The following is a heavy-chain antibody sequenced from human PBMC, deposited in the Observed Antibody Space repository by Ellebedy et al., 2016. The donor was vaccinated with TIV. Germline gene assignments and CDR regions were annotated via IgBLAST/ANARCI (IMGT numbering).Heavy chain of an antibody. D-gene: IGHD6-19*01. Sequence: GESLKISCAASGFTFSSYTMNWVRQAPGKGLEWVSSISSSSSYIYYADSVKGRLSISRDNSKNTLYVQMNSLRAEDTAVYYCARGGRDQWLIDYWGQGTLVTVSS. CDR2: ISSSSSYI. CDR1: GFTFSSYT. CDR3: ARGGRDQWLIDY. V-gene: IGHV3-21*01. J-gene: IGHJ4*02.